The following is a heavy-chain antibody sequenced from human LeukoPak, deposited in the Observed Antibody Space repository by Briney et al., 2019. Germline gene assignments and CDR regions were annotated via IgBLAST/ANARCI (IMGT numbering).Heavy chain of an antibody. CDR1: GGSISSYY. V-gene: IGHV4-59*08. D-gene: IGHD3-22*01. CDR3: ARHGGVSSGYYYSYFDY. J-gene: IGHJ4*02. CDR2: IYYSGST. Sequence: SETLSLTCTVSGGSISSYYWSWIRQPPGKGLEWIGYIYYSGSTNYNPSLKSRVTISVDTSKNQFSLKLSSVTAADTAVYYCARHGGVSSGYYYSYFDYWGQGTLVTVSS.